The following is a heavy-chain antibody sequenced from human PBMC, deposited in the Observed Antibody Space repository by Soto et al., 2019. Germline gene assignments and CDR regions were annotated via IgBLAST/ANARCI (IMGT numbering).Heavy chain of an antibody. CDR3: ARVHVMVVAGSTFDY. Sequence: PSETLSLSCTVSGGSISSGDYYWSWIRQPPGKGLEWIGYVYHSGTTYYNPSLKSRITISVDTSNNQFSLKLTSVTAADTAVYYCARVHVMVVAGSTFDYWGHGTLVTVSS. CDR1: GGSISSGDYY. J-gene: IGHJ4*01. D-gene: IGHD6-19*01. CDR2: VYHSGTT. V-gene: IGHV4-30-4*01.